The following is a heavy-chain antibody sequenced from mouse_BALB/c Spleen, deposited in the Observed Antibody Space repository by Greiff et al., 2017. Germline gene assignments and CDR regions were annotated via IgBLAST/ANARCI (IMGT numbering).Heavy chain of an antibody. CDR3: ARQELGRRDFDY. CDR1: GFTFSSYA. D-gene: IGHD4-1*01. Sequence: EVKLMESGGGLVKPGGSLKLSCAASGFTFSSYAMSWVRQTPEKRLEWVATISSGGSYTYYPDSVKGRFTISRDNAKNTLYLQMSSLRSEDTAMYYCARQELGRRDFDYWGQGTTLTVSS. CDR2: ISSGGSYT. J-gene: IGHJ2*01. V-gene: IGHV5-9-3*01.